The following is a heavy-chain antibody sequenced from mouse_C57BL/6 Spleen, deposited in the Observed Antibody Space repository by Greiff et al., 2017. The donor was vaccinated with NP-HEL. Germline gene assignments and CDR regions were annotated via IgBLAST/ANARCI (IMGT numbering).Heavy chain of an antibody. V-gene: IGHV8-8*01. CDR1: GFSLSTFGMG. CDR3: ARIAVYYDYDEAWFAY. J-gene: IGHJ3*01. Sequence: ESGPGILQPSQTLSLTCSFSGFSLSTFGMGVGWIRQPSGKGLEWLAHIWWDDDKYYNPALKSRLTISKDTSKNQVFLKIANVDTADTATYYCARIAVYYDYDEAWFAYWGQGTLVTVSA. CDR2: IWWDDDK. D-gene: IGHD2-4*01.